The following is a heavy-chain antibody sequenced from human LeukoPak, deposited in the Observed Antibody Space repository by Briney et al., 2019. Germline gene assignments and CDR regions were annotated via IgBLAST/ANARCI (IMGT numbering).Heavy chain of an antibody. CDR1: GGTFSSYA. CDR2: IIPIFGTA. Sequence: GSSVTVSCKASGGTFSSYAISWVRQAPGQGPEWMGGIIPIFGTANYAQKFQGRVTITTDESTSTAYMELSSLRSEDTAVYYCARYYYGSGSYDYWGQGTLVTVSS. CDR3: ARYYYGSGSYDY. J-gene: IGHJ4*02. V-gene: IGHV1-69*05. D-gene: IGHD3-10*01.